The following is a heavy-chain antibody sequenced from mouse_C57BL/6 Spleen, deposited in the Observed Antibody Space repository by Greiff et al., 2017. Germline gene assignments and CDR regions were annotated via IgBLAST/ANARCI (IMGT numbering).Heavy chain of an antibody. CDR2: VYPYNGGT. Sequence: EVQLQQSGPVLVKPGPSVKISCKASGFTFTDYYMHWVKQSHGKSLEWIGLVYPYNGGTSYNQKFKGKATLTVDTSSSTAYMELNSLTSEDSAVYYYARLPTGTGRDYAMDYWGQGTSVTVSS. D-gene: IGHD4-1*02. CDR3: ARLPTGTGRDYAMDY. J-gene: IGHJ4*01. V-gene: IGHV1-36*01. CDR1: GFTFTDYY.